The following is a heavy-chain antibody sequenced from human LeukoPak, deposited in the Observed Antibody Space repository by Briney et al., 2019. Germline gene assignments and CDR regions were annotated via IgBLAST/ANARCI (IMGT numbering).Heavy chain of an antibody. CDR1: RFTLSSYA. J-gene: IGHJ4*02. V-gene: IGHV3-30-3*01. CDR3: ARPVGYYSYFDY. Sequence: GGSLRLSCAASRFTLSSYAMHWVRQAPGKGLEWVAVISYDGSNKYYADSVKGRFTISRDNSKNTLYLQMNSLRAEDTAVYYCARPVGYYSYFDYWGQGTLLTVSS. D-gene: IGHD3-22*01. CDR2: ISYDGSNK.